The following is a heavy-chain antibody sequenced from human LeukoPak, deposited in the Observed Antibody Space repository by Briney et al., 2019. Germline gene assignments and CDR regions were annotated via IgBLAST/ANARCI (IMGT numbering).Heavy chain of an antibody. CDR2: IYYSGST. CDR1: GGSISSYY. D-gene: IGHD3-3*01. Sequence: SETLSLTRTVSGGSISSYYWSWIRQPPGKGLEWIGYIYYSGSTNYNPSLKSRVTISVDTSKNQFSLKLSSVTAADTAVYYCARGDDFWSGYYIDYWGQGTLVTVSS. J-gene: IGHJ4*02. CDR3: ARGDDFWSGYYIDY. V-gene: IGHV4-59*01.